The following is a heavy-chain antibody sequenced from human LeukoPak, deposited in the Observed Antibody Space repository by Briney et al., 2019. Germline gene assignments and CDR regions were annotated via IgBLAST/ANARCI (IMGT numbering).Heavy chain of an antibody. CDR1: GGSISSGGYY. CDR2: IHYSGST. CDR3: ARGRSYGNYFDY. Sequence: PSQTLSLTCTVSGGSISSGGYYWSWIRQHPGKGLEWIGYIHYSGSTYYNPSLKSRVTISVDTSKNQFSLKLSSVIAADTAVYYCARGRSYGNYFDYWGQGTLVTVSS. V-gene: IGHV4-31*03. J-gene: IGHJ4*02. D-gene: IGHD5-18*01.